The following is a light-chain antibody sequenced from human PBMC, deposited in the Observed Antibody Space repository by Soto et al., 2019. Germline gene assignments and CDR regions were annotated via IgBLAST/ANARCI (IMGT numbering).Light chain of an antibody. J-gene: IGKJ4*01. CDR3: QQRSNWPLT. CDR2: DAS. CDR1: QSVSSK. Sequence: EIVLTQSPATLSLSPGERATLSCRASQSVSSKLAWYQQKPGQAPRLLIYDASNRATGIPARFSGSGSGTDFTLTISSLEPEDIGVYYRQQRSNWPLTFGGGTKVEIK. V-gene: IGKV3-11*01.